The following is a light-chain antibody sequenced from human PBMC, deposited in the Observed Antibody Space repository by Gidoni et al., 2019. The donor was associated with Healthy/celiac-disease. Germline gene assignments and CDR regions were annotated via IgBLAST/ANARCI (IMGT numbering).Light chain of an antibody. CDR1: SSDVGGYNY. J-gene: IGLJ2*01. CDR2: EVS. V-gene: IGLV2-14*01. CDR3: SSYTSSSTVV. Sequence: QSALTQPASVSGSPGKSITIPCTGTSSDVGGYNYVSWYQPPPGKAPKLMIYEVSNRPSGVSNRFSGSKSGNTASLTISGLQAEDEADYYCSSYTSSSTVVFGGGTKLTVL.